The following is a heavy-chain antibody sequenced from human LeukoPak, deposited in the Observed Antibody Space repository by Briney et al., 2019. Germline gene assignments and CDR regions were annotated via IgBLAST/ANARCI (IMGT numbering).Heavy chain of an antibody. Sequence: SVKVSCKASGGTFSSYAISWVRQAPGQGLEWMGRIIPILGIANYAQTFQGRVTITADKSTRTAYTELSSLRSDDTAVYYCGGVLGGRYGNYPTWGQGTLVTVSS. J-gene: IGHJ5*02. D-gene: IGHD1-7*01. V-gene: IGHV1-69*04. CDR1: GGTFSSYA. CDR2: IIPILGIA. CDR3: GGVLGGRYGNYPT.